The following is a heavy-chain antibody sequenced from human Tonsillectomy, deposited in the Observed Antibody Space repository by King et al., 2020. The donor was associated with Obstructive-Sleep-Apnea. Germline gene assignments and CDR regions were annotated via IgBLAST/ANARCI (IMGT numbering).Heavy chain of an antibody. CDR3: ARDPDHSYYGMDV. Sequence: VQLVESGGGLVQPGGSLRLSCAASGFTVSSNYMSWVRQAPGERLEWVSAIYSGGSTYYADSVEGRFSISRDNSKNTVYLQMNSLRAEDTAVYYCARDPDHSYYGMDVWGQGTTVTVSS. CDR2: IYSGGST. V-gene: IGHV3-66*01. CDR1: GFTVSSNY. J-gene: IGHJ6*02.